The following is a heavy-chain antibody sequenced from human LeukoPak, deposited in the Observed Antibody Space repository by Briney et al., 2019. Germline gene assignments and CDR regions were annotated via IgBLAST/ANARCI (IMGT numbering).Heavy chain of an antibody. V-gene: IGHV3-30*18. CDR2: ISYDGSNK. CDR3: AKDRGHNPLDY. D-gene: IGHD5-12*01. Sequence: GGSLRLSCAASGFTFSGYGMHWVRQAPGKGLEWVAVISYDGSNKYYADSVKGRFTISRDNSKNTLYLQMNSLRAEDTAVYYCAKDRGHNPLDYWGQGTLVTVSS. CDR1: GFTFSGYG. J-gene: IGHJ4*02.